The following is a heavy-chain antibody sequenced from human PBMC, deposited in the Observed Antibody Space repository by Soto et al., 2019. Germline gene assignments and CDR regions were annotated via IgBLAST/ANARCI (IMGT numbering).Heavy chain of an antibody. J-gene: IGHJ4*02. CDR3: ARAATYCSGGSCYSFAPFDY. Sequence: SVKVSCKASGYTFNSYAIHWVRQAPGQRLEWMGGIIPIFGTANYAQKFQGRVTITADESTSTAYMELSSLRSEDTAVYYCARAATYCSGGSCYSFAPFDYWGQGTLVTVSS. CDR1: GYTFNSYA. CDR2: IIPIFGTA. D-gene: IGHD2-15*01. V-gene: IGHV1-69*13.